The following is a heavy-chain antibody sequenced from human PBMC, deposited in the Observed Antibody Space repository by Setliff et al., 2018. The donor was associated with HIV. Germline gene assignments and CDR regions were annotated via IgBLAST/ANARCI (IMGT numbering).Heavy chain of an antibody. V-gene: IGHV1-8*01. CDR1: GYTFTSFD. J-gene: IGHJ2*01. CDR2: MNPNSGNS. CDR3: ARGWGAERWLQLDPRYFDL. Sequence: GASVKVSCKASGYTFTSFDINWVRQATGQGLEWMGWMNPNSGNSGFAQKFQGRVTMTRNTSISTAYMELSSLRSEDTAVYYCARGWGAERWLQLDPRYFDLWGRGTLVTVSS. D-gene: IGHD5-12*01.